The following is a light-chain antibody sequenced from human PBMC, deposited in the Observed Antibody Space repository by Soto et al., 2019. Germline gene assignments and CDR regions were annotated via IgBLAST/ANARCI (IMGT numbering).Light chain of an antibody. CDR3: MQGTHWPPT. CDR2: YVS. Sequence: EVVMTQSPLSLPVTLGQPASISCRSSQSLAYIDGNTYLTWFHQRPGQSPRRLIYYVSNRDSGVPDRFSGDGSGTDFTLKISRVEAEDVGIYYCMQGTHWPPTFGQGTKVEI. CDR1: QSLAYIDGNTY. J-gene: IGKJ1*01. V-gene: IGKV2-30*01.